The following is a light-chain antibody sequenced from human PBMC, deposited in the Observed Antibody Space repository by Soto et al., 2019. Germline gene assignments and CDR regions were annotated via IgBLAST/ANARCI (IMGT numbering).Light chain of an antibody. CDR3: QQYNNWPPIT. CDR1: QSVSSN. Sequence: VMTHSAATLSMNQGERATRSFRASQSVSSNLAWYQQKPGQAPRLLIYGASTRATGIPARFSGSGSGTEFTLTISSLQSEDFAVYYCQQYNNWPPITFGQGTVLEVK. V-gene: IGKV3-15*01. J-gene: IGKJ5*01. CDR2: GAS.